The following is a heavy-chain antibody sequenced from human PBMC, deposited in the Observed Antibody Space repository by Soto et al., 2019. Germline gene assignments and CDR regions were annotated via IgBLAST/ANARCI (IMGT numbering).Heavy chain of an antibody. CDR2: IYYSGST. V-gene: IGHV4-31*11. D-gene: IGHD3-10*01. CDR1: GDSISSGTYY. J-gene: IGHJ4*02. CDR3: ARAVLPYGQAFDY. Sequence: QVQLQESGPGLVKPSQTLSLTCAVSGDSISSGTYYWSWIRQHPGKGLEWIGYIYYSGSTYYNPSLKSRVIISVDTSKNQFSLQLSSVTAADTAVYFCARAVLPYGQAFDYWGQGTLVTVSS.